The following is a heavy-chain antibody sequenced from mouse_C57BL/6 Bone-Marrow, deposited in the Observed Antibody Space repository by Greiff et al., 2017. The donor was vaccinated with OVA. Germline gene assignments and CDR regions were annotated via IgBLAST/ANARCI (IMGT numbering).Heavy chain of an antibody. J-gene: IGHJ2*01. Sequence: QVQLQQPGAELVMPGASVKLSCKASGYTFTSYWMHWVKQRPGQGLEWIGEIDPSDSYTNYNQQFKGKSTLTVDKSSSTAYMQLSSLTSEDSAVYYCARSLYDGSSYLDYWGQGTTLTVSS. CDR2: IDPSDSYT. CDR3: ARSLYDGSSYLDY. CDR1: GYTFTSYW. V-gene: IGHV1-69*01. D-gene: IGHD1-1*01.